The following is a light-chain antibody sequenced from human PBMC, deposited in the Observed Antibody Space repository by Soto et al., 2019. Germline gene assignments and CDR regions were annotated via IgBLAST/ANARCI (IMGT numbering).Light chain of an antibody. CDR1: QSRSSSQ. Sequence: VLSQSPGKPSSSPGERATLSCGARQSRSSSQLAWYQQKPGQAPRLLIHDASSRATGISDRFTGSGSGTDFSLTITTLEPEDFAVYYCQQYGSTPRTFGLGTKVDIK. CDR3: QQYGSTPRT. V-gene: IGKV3-20*01. CDR2: DAS. J-gene: IGKJ1*01.